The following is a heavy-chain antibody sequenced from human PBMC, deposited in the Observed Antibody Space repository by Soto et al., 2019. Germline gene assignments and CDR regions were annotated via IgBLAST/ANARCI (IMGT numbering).Heavy chain of an antibody. V-gene: IGHV4-59*01. CDR2: IYYSGST. Sequence: SETLSLTCTVSGGSISSYYWSWIRQPPGKGLEWIGYIYYSGSTNYNPSLKSRVTISVDTSKNQFSLKLSSVTAADAAVYYCARTLYYYDSSGYYDYWGQGTLVTVSS. D-gene: IGHD3-22*01. J-gene: IGHJ4*02. CDR1: GGSISSYY. CDR3: ARTLYYYDSSGYYDY.